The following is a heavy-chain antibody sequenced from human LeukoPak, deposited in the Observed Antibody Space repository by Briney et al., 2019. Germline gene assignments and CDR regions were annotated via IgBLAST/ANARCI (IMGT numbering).Heavy chain of an antibody. J-gene: IGHJ4*02. D-gene: IGHD6-19*01. CDR2: TYYRSKWYN. CDR1: GDSVSSNSAA. CDR3: ARDQYSSGWTTIDY. Sequence: PSQTLSLTCAISGDSVSSNSAAWNWIRQSPSRGLEWLGRTYYRSKWYNDCAVSVKSRITINPDTSKNQFSLQLNSVTPEDTAVYYCARDQYSSGWTTIDYWGQGTLVTVSS. V-gene: IGHV6-1*01.